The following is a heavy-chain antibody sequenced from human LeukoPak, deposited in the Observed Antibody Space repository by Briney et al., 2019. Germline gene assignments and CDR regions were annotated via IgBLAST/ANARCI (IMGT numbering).Heavy chain of an antibody. CDR1: GFTFSSYG. CDR2: IWYDGSNK. V-gene: IGHV3-33*01. J-gene: IGHJ4*02. CDR3: VRDSRTGVDY. D-gene: IGHD1-1*01. Sequence: GGSLRLSCAASGFTFSSYGMHWVRQAPGKGLEWVAVIWYDGSNKYYADSVKGRFTISRDNAKNTLYLEMNSLRAEDTAVYYCVRDSRTGVDYWGQGTRVTVSS.